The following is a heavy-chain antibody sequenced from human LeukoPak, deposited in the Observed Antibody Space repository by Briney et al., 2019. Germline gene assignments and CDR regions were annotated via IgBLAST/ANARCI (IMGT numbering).Heavy chain of an antibody. CDR1: GGSFSTYY. CDR2: IYYSGST. Sequence: PSETLSRTCTVSGGSFSTYYWSWIRQPPGKGLEWIGHIYYSGSTDYNPSLKSRVTMSLDTSKNQFSLKLSSVTAADTAVYHCARAVISFGAAVAKGFDCWGQGTLVTVSS. D-gene: IGHD3-16*01. V-gene: IGHV4-59*01. J-gene: IGHJ4*02. CDR3: ARAVISFGAAVAKGFDC.